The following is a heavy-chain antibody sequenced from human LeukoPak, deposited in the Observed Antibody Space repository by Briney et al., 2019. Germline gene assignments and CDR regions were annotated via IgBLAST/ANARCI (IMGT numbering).Heavy chain of an antibody. V-gene: IGHV3-7*01. CDR2: IKQDGSEK. D-gene: IGHD2-2*01. CDR1: GFTFSSYW. CDR3: ARVVVVPAATNWFDP. Sequence: GGSLRLSCAASGFTFSSYWMSWVRQAPGKGLEWVANIKQDGSEKYYEDSVKGRFTISRDNAKNSLYLQMNSLRAEDTAVYYCARVVVVPAATNWFDPWGQGTLVTVSS. J-gene: IGHJ5*02.